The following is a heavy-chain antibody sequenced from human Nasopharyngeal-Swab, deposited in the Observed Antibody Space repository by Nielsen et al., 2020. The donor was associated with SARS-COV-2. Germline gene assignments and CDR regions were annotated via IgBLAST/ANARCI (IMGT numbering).Heavy chain of an antibody. CDR3: ARAIRMYSSSWTYYYGMDV. V-gene: IGHV3-53*01. D-gene: IGHD6-13*01. CDR2: IYSGGST. CDR1: GFTVSSNY. J-gene: IGHJ6*02. Sequence: GGSLRLSCAASGFTVSSNYMSWVRQAPGKGLEWVSVIYSGGSTYYADSVKGRFTISRDNSKNTLYLQMNSLRAEDTAVYYCARAIRMYSSSWTYYYGMDVWGQGTTVTVSS.